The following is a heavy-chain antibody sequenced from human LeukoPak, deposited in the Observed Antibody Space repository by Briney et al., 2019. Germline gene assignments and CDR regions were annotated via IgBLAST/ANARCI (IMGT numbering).Heavy chain of an antibody. Sequence: PGGSLRLSCAASGFTFSSYWMSWVRQAPGKGLEWVANIKQDGSEKYYVDSVKGRFTISRDNAKNSLYLQMNSLRAEDTAVYYCATSVGDGYDSNGGQGTLVTVSS. D-gene: IGHD5-12*01. CDR1: GFTFSSYW. CDR2: IKQDGSEK. V-gene: IGHV3-7*01. CDR3: ATSVGDGYDSN. J-gene: IGHJ4*02.